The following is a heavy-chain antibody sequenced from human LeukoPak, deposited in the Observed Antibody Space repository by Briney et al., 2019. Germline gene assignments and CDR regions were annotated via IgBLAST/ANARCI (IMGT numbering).Heavy chain of an antibody. Sequence: PGGSLRLSCAASGFTFSSYAMSWVRQAPGKGLEWVSAISGSGGSTYYADSVKGRFTISRDNSKNTLYLQMNSLRAEDTAVYYCAKSAPDEVVMVTAMRGPLDYWGQGTLVTVSS. D-gene: IGHD2-21*02. CDR3: AKSAPDEVVMVTAMRGPLDY. CDR2: ISGSGGST. V-gene: IGHV3-23*01. CDR1: GFTFSSYA. J-gene: IGHJ4*02.